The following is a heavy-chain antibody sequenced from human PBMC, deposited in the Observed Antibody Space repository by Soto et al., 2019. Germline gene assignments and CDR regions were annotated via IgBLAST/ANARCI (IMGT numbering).Heavy chain of an antibody. CDR1: GFSFSFNA. D-gene: IGHD3-3*01. Sequence: QVHLVESGGGVVQPGRSLRLSCAASGFSFSFNAMHWVRQAPGKGLEWVAFVSYDGRNNSYADSVKGRFTISRDNSKSTLYMQMNSLRPEDTAVYYCARAQAKFFEWLLLDYWGQGTAVTVSS. CDR3: ARAQAKFFEWLLLDY. V-gene: IGHV3-30-3*01. CDR2: VSYDGRNN. J-gene: IGHJ4*02.